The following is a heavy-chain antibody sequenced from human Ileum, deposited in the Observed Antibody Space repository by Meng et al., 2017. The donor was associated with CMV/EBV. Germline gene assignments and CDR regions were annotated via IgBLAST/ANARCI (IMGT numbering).Heavy chain of an antibody. D-gene: IGHD2-2*01. CDR2: ISSSSSYI. CDR3: ASPRVPAAIYYYYGMDV. Sequence: GGSLRLSCAASGFTFSSYSMNWVRQAPGKGLEWVSSISSSSSYIYYADSVKGRFTISRDNAKNSLYLQMNSLRAEDTAVYYCASPRVPAAIYYYYGMDVWGQGTTVTVSS. V-gene: IGHV3-21*01. CDR1: GFTFSSYS. J-gene: IGHJ6*02.